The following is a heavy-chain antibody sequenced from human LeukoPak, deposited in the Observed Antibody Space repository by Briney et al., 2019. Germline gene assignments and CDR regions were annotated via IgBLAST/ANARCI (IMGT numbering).Heavy chain of an antibody. Sequence: PGRSLRLSCAASGFTFSSYGMHWVRQAPGKGLEWVSVISYDGSNKYYTDSVKGRFTISRDNSKNTLYLQMNSLRAEDTAVYYCAREVELGWFDPWGQGTLVTVSS. J-gene: IGHJ5*02. CDR3: AREVELGWFDP. D-gene: IGHD1-7*01. CDR2: ISYDGSNK. CDR1: GFTFSSYG. V-gene: IGHV3-30*03.